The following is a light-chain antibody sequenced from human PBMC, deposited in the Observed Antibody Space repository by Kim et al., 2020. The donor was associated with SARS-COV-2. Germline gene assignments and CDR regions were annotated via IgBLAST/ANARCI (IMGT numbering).Light chain of an antibody. CDR2: QDT. Sequence: SYELTQPPSVSVSPGQTASITCSGNRLADKDVCWYQQMPGQSPVLVIYQDTKRPSGIPERFSGSNSWNTATLTISGTQAMDDADYYCQVWDSTTAIFGGGTKLTVL. CDR1: RLADKD. J-gene: IGLJ2*01. CDR3: QVWDSTTAI. V-gene: IGLV3-1*01.